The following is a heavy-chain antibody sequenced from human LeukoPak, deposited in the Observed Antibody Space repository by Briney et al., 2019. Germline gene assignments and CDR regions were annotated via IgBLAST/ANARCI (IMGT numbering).Heavy chain of an antibody. CDR3: AIIEHNAFDI. CDR2: IKTDGSIT. CDR1: GFSFSVYW. D-gene: IGHD2/OR15-2a*01. J-gene: IGHJ3*02. V-gene: IGHV3-74*01. Sequence: GGSLRLSCAASGFSFSVYWMHWVRPAPGQGPVWVSRIKTDGSITDYADSAKGRFTISRDNSKNMLYLQMNSLRAEDTAVYYCAIIEHNAFDIGGQGTMVTVSS.